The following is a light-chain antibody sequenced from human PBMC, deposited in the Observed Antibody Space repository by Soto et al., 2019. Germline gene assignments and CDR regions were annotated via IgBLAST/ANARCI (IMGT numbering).Light chain of an antibody. CDR3: QQGHSFPWT. V-gene: IGKV1-12*01. CDR1: QGISSW. Sequence: DIQMTQSPSSVSASVGDRVTITCRASQGISSWLVWYQQKPGKAPDLLIFGASSLQSGVPSRFSGSGSGTDFTLTISSLQPEDVSTYYCQQGHSFPWTFGQGTKLEMK. CDR2: GAS. J-gene: IGKJ1*01.